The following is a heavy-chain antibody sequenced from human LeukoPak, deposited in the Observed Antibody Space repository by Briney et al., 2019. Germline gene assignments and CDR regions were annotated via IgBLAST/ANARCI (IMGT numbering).Heavy chain of an antibody. Sequence: SETLSLTCTVSGGSIRSSYYYWGWIRQPPGKGLEWIGSIYDSGNTYYNPSLKSRVTISVDTSRNQFSLKLSSVSAADRGIYYCAKHEGSYFDKSGYTFEYWGQGTLVTVSS. CDR1: GGSIRSSYYY. D-gene: IGHD3-22*01. V-gene: IGHV4-39*01. CDR3: AKHEGSYFDKSGYTFEY. CDR2: IYDSGNT. J-gene: IGHJ4*02.